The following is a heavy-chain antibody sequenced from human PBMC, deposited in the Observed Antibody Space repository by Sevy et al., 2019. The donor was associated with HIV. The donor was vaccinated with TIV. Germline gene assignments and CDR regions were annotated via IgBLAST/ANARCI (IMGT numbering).Heavy chain of an antibody. CDR2: IYYNGQI. J-gene: IGHJ4*02. CDR1: GGSITSLY. Sequence: SETLSLTCTVSGGSITSLYWNWIRQPPGKGLEWIANIYYNGQINYNPSLKRRVTLSLDTSKNQCSLRLSSVTAADTAMYYCAGENAWGRGYSWGQGTLVTVSS. D-gene: IGHD1-26*01. V-gene: IGHV4-59*08. CDR3: AGENAWGRGYS.